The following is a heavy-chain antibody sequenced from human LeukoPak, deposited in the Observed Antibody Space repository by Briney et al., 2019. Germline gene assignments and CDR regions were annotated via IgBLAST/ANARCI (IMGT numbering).Heavy chain of an antibody. D-gene: IGHD3-22*01. Sequence: GGSLRLSCAASGFTFSSYSMNWVRQAPGKGLEWVSYISSSSSTIYYADSVKGRFTISRDNAKNSLYLQMNSLRDEDTAVYYCARDRGSSGYYPDDAFDIWGQGTLVTVSS. CDR2: ISSSSSTI. J-gene: IGHJ3*02. V-gene: IGHV3-48*02. CDR3: ARDRGSSGYYPDDAFDI. CDR1: GFTFSSYS.